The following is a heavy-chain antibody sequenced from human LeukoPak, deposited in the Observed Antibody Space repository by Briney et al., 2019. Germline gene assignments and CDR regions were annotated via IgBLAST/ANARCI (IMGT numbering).Heavy chain of an antibody. CDR3: ARTYCSSTSCLDYAIDY. D-gene: IGHD2-2*01. CDR2: IIPIFGTA. Sequence: SVKVSCKASGGTFSSYAISWVRQAPGQGLEWMGRIIPIFGTANYAQKFQGRVTITTDESTSTAYMELSSLRSEDTAVYYCARTYCSSTSCLDYAIDYWGQVTLVTVSS. V-gene: IGHV1-69*05. CDR1: GGTFSSYA. J-gene: IGHJ4*02.